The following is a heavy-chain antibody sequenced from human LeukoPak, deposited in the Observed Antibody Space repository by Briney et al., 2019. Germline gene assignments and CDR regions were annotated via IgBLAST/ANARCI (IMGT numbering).Heavy chain of an antibody. J-gene: IGHJ4*02. CDR1: GFTFSSYW. CDR3: VLEEWYRFDN. Sequence: GGSLRLSCAASGFTFSSYWMSWVRQAPGKGLEWVANIKQDGSEKYYVDSVKGRFTISRDNAKKSLYLQMNGLRAEDTAVYYCVLEEWYRFDNWGQGSSVTVSS. CDR2: IKQDGSEK. D-gene: IGHD2-8*01. V-gene: IGHV3-7*01.